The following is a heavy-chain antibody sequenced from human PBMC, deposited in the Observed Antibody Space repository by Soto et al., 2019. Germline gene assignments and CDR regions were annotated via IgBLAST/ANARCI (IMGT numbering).Heavy chain of an antibody. CDR2: ISSSSSYI. D-gene: IGHD2-15*01. CDR1: GFTFSSYS. CDR3: AREEGGGYCSGGSCYGDAFDI. V-gene: IGHV3-21*01. J-gene: IGHJ3*02. Sequence: ESGGGLVKPGGSLRLSCAASGFTFSSYSMNWVRQAPGKGLEWVSSISSSSSYIYYADSVKGRFTISRDNAKNSLYLQMNSLRAEDTAVYYCAREEGGGYCSGGSCYGDAFDIWGQGTMVTVSS.